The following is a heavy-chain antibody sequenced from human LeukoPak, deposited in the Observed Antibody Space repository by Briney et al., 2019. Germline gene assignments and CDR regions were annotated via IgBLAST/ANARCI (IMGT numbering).Heavy chain of an antibody. CDR3: TRWVLLRDAFDI. D-gene: IGHD1-26*01. CDR1: GFTFGDYA. CDR2: IRSKVYGGTT. J-gene: IGHJ3*02. V-gene: IGHV3-49*04. Sequence: GGSLRLSCTGSGFTFGDYAVNWVRQAPGKGLEWVGFIRSKVYGGTTEYAASVKGRFTISRDDSKSIAYLQMNSLKTEDTAVYYCTRWVLLRDAFDIWGQGTVVTVSS.